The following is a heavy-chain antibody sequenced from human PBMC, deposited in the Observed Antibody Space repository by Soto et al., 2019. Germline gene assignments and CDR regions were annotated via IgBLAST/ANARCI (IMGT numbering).Heavy chain of an antibody. CDR1: GFTFSNAW. V-gene: IGHV3-15*07. Sequence: PGGSLRLSCAASGFTFSNAWMNWVRQAPGKGLEWVGRIKSKTDGGTTDYAAPVKGRFTISRDDSKNTLYLQMNSLKTEDTAVYYCTTDPPVLRFLEWLPDIGYWGQGTLVTVSS. CDR2: IKSKTDGGTT. D-gene: IGHD3-3*01. CDR3: TTDPPVLRFLEWLPDIGY. J-gene: IGHJ4*02.